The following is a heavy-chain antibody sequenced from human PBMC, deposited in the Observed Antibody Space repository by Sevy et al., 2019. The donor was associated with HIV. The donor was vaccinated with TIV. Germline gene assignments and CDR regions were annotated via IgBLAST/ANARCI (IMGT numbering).Heavy chain of an antibody. CDR2: IYSGGST. Sequence: GGSLRLSCAASGFTVSSNYMSWVRQAPGKGLEWVSVIYSGGSTYYADSVKGRFTISRDNSKNTLYLQMNSLRAEDTAVYYCARLGFDSSGYYNRGGYFDYWGQGTLVTVSS. CDR3: ARLGFDSSGYYNRGGYFDY. CDR1: GFTVSSNY. D-gene: IGHD3-22*01. V-gene: IGHV3-53*01. J-gene: IGHJ4*02.